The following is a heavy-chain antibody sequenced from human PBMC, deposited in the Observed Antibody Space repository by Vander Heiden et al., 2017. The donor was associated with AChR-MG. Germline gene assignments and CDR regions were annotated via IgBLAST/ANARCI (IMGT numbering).Heavy chain of an antibody. D-gene: IGHD6-13*01. CDR3: AKDIDEQLVLYFDL. V-gene: IGHV3-9*01. CDR1: GFTFDDYA. CDR2: ISWNSGSI. Sequence: EVQLVESGGGLVQPGRSLRLSCAASGFTFDDYAMHWVRQAPGKGLGWVSGISWNSGSIGYADSVKGRFTISRDNAKNSLYLQMNSLRAEDTALYYCAKDIDEQLVLYFDLWGRGTLVTVSS. J-gene: IGHJ2*01.